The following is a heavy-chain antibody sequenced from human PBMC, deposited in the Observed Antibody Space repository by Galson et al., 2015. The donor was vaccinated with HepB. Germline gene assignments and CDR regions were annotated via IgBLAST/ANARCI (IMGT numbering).Heavy chain of an antibody. V-gene: IGHV6-1*01. Sequence: CAISGDSVSSNSAAWNRIRQSPSRGLEWLGRTYYRSKWYNDYAVSVKSRITINPDTSKNQFSLQLNSVTPEDTAVYYCARGDCSTTSCYKFDYWGQGTLVSVSS. CDR3: ARGDCSTTSCYKFDY. D-gene: IGHD2-2*02. CDR2: TYYRSKWYN. CDR1: GDSVSSNSAA. J-gene: IGHJ4*02.